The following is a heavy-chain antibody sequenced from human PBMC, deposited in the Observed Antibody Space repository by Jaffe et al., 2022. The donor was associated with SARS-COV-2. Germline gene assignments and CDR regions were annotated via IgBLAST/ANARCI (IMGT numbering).Heavy chain of an antibody. CDR2: IKEDGSEK. Sequence: EVQLVESGGGLVQPGGSLRLSCAASGFTFSGYWMRWVRQAPGKGLEWVAHIKEDGSEKYYVNSVEGRFTISRDNAKNSLYLQMNSLRGEDTAVYYCARDRGWDQMDCWGQGTLVTVSS. CDR1: GFTFSGYW. CDR3: ARDRGWDQMDC. D-gene: IGHD6-19*01. J-gene: IGHJ4*02. V-gene: IGHV3-7*01.